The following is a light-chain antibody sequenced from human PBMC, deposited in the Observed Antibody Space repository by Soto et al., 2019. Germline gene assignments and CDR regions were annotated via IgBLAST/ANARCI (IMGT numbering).Light chain of an antibody. CDR2: DVS. J-gene: IGLJ2*01. V-gene: IGLV2-14*03. Sequence: QSALTQPASVSGSPGQSITISCTGTSSDVGTYNYVSWYQQHPGKAPKVMIYDVSNRSSGVSNRFYGSKSGNTASLTISGHKSEDEADYYCSSYTGSSTSVIFGGGTKVTVL. CDR3: SSYTGSSTSVI. CDR1: SSDVGTYNY.